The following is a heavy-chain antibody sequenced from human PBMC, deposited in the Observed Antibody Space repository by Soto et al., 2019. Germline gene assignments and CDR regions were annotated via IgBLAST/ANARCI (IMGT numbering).Heavy chain of an antibody. CDR2: IYYSGST. V-gene: IGHV4-39*01. CDR1: GGSISSSSYY. J-gene: IGHJ5*02. Sequence: QLQLQESGPGLVKPSETLSLTCTVSGGSISSSSYYWGWIRQPPGKGLEWIGSIYYSGSTYYNPSLKSRVTISVDTSKNQFSLKLSSVTAADTAVYYCARRPSLYGNIWFGELHRGWFDPWGQGTLVTVSS. D-gene: IGHD3-10*01. CDR3: ARRPSLYGNIWFGELHRGWFDP.